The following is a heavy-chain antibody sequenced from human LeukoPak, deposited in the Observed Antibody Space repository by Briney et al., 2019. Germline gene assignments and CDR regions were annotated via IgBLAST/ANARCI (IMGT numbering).Heavy chain of an antibody. J-gene: IGHJ4*02. Sequence: GGSLRLSCAASGFTFSNAWMSWVRQAPGKGLEWVAVMSYDGSNKYYADSVKGRFTISRDNSKNTLYLQMNSLRAEDTAVYYCAGTAMADFDYWGQGTLVTVSS. CDR3: AGTAMADFDY. CDR1: GFTFSNAW. V-gene: IGHV3-30-3*01. D-gene: IGHD5-18*01. CDR2: MSYDGSNK.